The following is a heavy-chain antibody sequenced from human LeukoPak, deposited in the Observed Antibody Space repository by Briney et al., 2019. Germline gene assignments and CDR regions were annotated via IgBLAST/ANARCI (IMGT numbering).Heavy chain of an antibody. CDR2: ISYDGSNK. V-gene: IGHV3-30-3*01. Sequence: GGSLRLSCAASGFTFSSYVMHWVRQAPGKGLEWVAIISYDGSNKYYADSVKGRFTISRDNSKNTLYLQMNSLRAEDTTVYYCARGGRTTVTPVDYWGQGTLVTVSS. CDR3: ARGGRTTVTPVDY. D-gene: IGHD4-17*01. CDR1: GFTFSSYV. J-gene: IGHJ4*02.